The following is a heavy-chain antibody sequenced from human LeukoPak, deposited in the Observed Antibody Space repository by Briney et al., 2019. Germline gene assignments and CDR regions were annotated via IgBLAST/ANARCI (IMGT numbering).Heavy chain of an antibody. D-gene: IGHD1-1*01. Sequence: EASVKVSCKASGYTFTSYYMHWVRQAPGQGLEWMGIINPSGGSTSYAQKFQGRVTMTRDTSTSTVYMELSSLRSEDTAVYYCARGDGTTGTTWGWFDPWGQGTLVTVSS. CDR2: INPSGGST. CDR1: GYTFTSYY. CDR3: ARGDGTTGTTWGWFDP. V-gene: IGHV1-46*01. J-gene: IGHJ5*02.